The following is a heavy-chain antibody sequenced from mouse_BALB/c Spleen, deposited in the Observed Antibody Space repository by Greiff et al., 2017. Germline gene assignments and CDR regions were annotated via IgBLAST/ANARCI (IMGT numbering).Heavy chain of an antibody. CDR3: ARELDSSGYYCDY. Sequence: EVKVVESGAELVKPGASVKLSCTASGFNIKDTYMHWVKQRPEQGLEWIGRIDPANGNTKSDPKFPGKATITADTSSNTAYLQLSSLTSEDTAVYYCARELDSSGYYCDYWGQGTTLTVSS. CDR2: IDPANGNT. V-gene: IGHV14-3*02. J-gene: IGHJ2*01. CDR1: GFNIKDTY. D-gene: IGHD3-2*01.